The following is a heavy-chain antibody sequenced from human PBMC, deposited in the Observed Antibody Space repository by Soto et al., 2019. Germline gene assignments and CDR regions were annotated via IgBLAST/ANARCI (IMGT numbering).Heavy chain of an antibody. V-gene: IGHV1-18*01. D-gene: IGHD3-16*01. Sequence: QVQLVQSGDEVRKPGSSVKVSCKASGYIFVNYGIAWVRQAPGQGLEWMGWISPYSGNTHYASKAQGRLTMTTDTSTSIVCMALGRLTSAHTPVYYCGMVVNYVTLTPQDVCGQGATVSVSS. CDR2: ISPYSGNT. CDR1: GYIFVNYG. J-gene: IGHJ6*02. CDR3: GMVVNYVTLTPQDV.